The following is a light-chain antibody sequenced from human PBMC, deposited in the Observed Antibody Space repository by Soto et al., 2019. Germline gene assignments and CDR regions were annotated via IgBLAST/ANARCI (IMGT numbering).Light chain of an antibody. CDR3: QQYDSFSVWT. CDR1: LGISGW. V-gene: IGKV1-5*01. J-gene: IGKJ1*01. Sequence: DIQMTQSPSTLSASVGDRVTITCRASLGISGWLAWYQQKAGKAPRLLIFDASSLMSGVPSRFSGSGYGTEFTLTINRLQPDDSATYYCQQYDSFSVWTFGQGTKVEIK. CDR2: DAS.